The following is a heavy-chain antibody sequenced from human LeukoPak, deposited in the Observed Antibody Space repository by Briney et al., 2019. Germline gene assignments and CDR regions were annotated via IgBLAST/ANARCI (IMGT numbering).Heavy chain of an antibody. D-gene: IGHD6-6*01. CDR3: AKGSRASRPYYFDY. CDR1: GFTYSTYA. CDR2: ITDSGGDT. Sequence: PGGSLRLSCAASGFTYSTYAMSWVRQAPGKGLEWISAITDSGGDTDYADSVKGRFTISRDNSKNALYLQMNSLRAEDTAVYYCAKGSRASRPYYFDYWGQGTLVTVSS. J-gene: IGHJ4*02. V-gene: IGHV3-23*01.